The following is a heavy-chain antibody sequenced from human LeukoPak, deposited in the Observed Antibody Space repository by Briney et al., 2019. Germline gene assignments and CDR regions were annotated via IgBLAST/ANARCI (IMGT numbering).Heavy chain of an antibody. CDR2: IYSSGTT. D-gene: IGHD2-2*01. Sequence: GGSLRLSCAASGFTFSSYAMSWVRQAPGKGLEWVSLIYSSGTTYYADSLKGRFTISRDNSKNSLYLQMNSLRAEDTAVYYCARVGGVPAAHFDYWGQGTLVTVSS. J-gene: IGHJ4*02. CDR3: ARVGGVPAAHFDY. V-gene: IGHV3-23*05. CDR1: GFTFSSYA.